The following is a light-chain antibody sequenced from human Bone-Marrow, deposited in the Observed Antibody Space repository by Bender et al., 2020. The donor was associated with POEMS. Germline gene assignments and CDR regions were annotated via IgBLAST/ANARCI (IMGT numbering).Light chain of an antibody. V-gene: IGLV3-1*01. Sequence: SYEVTQPPSVSVSPGQTASITCSGDDLGDKYVAWYQQKPGQSPVLVIYQDTKRPSGIPERFSGSNSGNTATLTISGTQAMDEADYYCQAWDTYSVTFGGGTKWTVL. CDR1: DLGDKY. CDR2: QDT. CDR3: QAWDTYSVT. J-gene: IGLJ2*01.